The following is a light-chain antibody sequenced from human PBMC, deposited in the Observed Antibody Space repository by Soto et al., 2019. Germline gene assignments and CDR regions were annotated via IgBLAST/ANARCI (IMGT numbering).Light chain of an antibody. V-gene: IGLV4-69*01. Sequence: QPVLTQSPSASASLGASVNLTCTLSSGHSRYAIAWHQQQPEKGPRYLMRLNSDGSHNKGDGIPDRFSGSTSGAERYLTISRLQSEDEADYYCQTWGTGIPWVFGGGTQLTVL. CDR3: QTWGTGIPWV. CDR1: SGHSRYA. J-gene: IGLJ3*02. CDR2: LNSDGSH.